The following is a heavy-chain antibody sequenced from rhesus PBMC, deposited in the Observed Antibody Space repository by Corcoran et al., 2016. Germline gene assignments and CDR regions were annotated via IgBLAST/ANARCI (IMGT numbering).Heavy chain of an antibody. CDR3: AKAYSSCPPFDY. D-gene: IGHD6-13*01. J-gene: IGHJ4*01. Sequence: EVQLVETGGGLVQPGGSLTLSCAASGFTFNLYGMNWVRQAPGKGLQWVSAMKRSGGSTHKADSVNGRFTITRDNSKNTLTLQMNSLRAEDTAVYFCAKAYSSCPPFDYWGQGVLVTVSS. CDR1: GFTFNLYG. CDR2: MKRSGGST. V-gene: IGHV3S5*01.